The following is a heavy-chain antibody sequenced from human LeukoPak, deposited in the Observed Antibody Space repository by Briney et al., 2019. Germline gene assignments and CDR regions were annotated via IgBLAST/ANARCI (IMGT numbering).Heavy chain of an antibody. D-gene: IGHD2/OR15-2a*01. Sequence: GTLRLSCAASGFTFSDTWMHWVRQAPGKGLVWVSRIRNDGSDTRYAESVRGRFTISRDNAKNTLYLQLNSLRAEDTAVYYCARDWFHAIDYWGQGTLVTVSS. CDR3: ARDWFHAIDY. J-gene: IGHJ4*02. CDR1: GFTFSDTW. V-gene: IGHV3-74*01. CDR2: IRNDGSDT.